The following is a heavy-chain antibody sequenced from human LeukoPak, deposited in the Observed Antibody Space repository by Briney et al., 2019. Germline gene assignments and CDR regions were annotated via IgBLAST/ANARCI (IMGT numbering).Heavy chain of an antibody. D-gene: IGHD4-11*01. V-gene: IGHV3-33*01. J-gene: IGHJ4*02. Sequence: PGRSLRLSCAASGFTFSSYGMHWVRQAPGKGLEWVAVVWYDGSNKYYADSVKGRFTISRDNSKNTLYLQMNSLRAEDTAVYYCARDKYSTSFDYWGQGTLVTVSS. CDR1: GFTFSSYG. CDR2: VWYDGSNK. CDR3: ARDKYSTSFDY.